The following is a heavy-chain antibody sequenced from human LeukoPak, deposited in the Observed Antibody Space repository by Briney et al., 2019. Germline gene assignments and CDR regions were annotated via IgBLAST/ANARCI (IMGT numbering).Heavy chain of an antibody. CDR2: MNPNSGNT. J-gene: IGHJ4*02. D-gene: IGHD5-12*01. V-gene: IGHV1-8*01. CDR3: AREGGSGYDTKFDY. Sequence: WMNPNSGNTGYAQKFQGRVTMTRNTSISTAYMELSSLRSEDTAVYYCAREGGSGYDTKFDYWGRGTLVTVSS.